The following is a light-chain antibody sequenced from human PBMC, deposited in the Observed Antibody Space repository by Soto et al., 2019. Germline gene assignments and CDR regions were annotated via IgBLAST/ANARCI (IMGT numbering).Light chain of an antibody. Sequence: EIVLTQSPGTLSLSPGERATLSCRASQSVSSNLAWYQQKPGQTPRLLIYGAPSRATGIPDRFSGSGSGTDFTLTISRLEPEDFAVYHCQQYGDSPLTFGGGTKVDIK. CDR1: QSVSSN. J-gene: IGKJ4*01. V-gene: IGKV3-20*01. CDR3: QQYGDSPLT. CDR2: GAP.